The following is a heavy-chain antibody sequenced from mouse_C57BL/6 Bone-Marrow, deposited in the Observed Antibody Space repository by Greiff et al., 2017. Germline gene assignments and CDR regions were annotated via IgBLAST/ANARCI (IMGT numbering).Heavy chain of an antibody. J-gene: IGHJ3*01. CDR3: ARDGYYVAY. Sequence: EVQLQQSGAELVKPGASVKLSCTASGFNIKDYYMHWVKQRTEQGLEWIGRIDPEDGETKYAPNFQGKATITADTSSNTAYLQLSSLTSEVTAVYYCARDGYYVAYWGQGTLVTVSA. CDR1: GFNIKDYY. D-gene: IGHD2-3*01. V-gene: IGHV14-2*01. CDR2: IDPEDGET.